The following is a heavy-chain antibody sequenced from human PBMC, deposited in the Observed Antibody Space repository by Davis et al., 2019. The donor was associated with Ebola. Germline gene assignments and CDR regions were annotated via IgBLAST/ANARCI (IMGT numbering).Heavy chain of an antibody. J-gene: IGHJ4*02. V-gene: IGHV3-23*01. Sequence: GGSLRLSCAASEFIFSNYAMNWVRQAPGKGLEWVSGISGYGDNTYYADSVEGRFTISRDNSKNTMYLQMNSLRAEDTAVYYCAKDVRGFNRPVDYWGQGTLVTVSS. CDR3: AKDVRGFNRPVDY. CDR1: EFIFSNYA. D-gene: IGHD2/OR15-2a*01. CDR2: ISGYGDNT.